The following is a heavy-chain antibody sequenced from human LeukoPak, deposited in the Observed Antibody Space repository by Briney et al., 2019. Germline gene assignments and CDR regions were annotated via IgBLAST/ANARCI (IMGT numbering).Heavy chain of an antibody. D-gene: IGHD3-22*01. CDR2: INPSGGST. V-gene: IGHV1-46*01. J-gene: IGHJ6*03. Sequence: GASVKVSCKASGYTFTSYYMHWVRQAPGQGLEWMGIINPSGGSTSYAQKFQGRVTMTRDMSTSTVYMELSSLRSEDTAVYYCARDAFTMMVVRPHCYYYYMDVWGKGTTVTVSS. CDR1: GYTFTSYY. CDR3: ARDAFTMMVVRPHCYYYYMDV.